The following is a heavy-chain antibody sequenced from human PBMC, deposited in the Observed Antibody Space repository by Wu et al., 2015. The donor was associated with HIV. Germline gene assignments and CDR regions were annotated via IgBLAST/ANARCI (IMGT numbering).Heavy chain of an antibody. CDR3: ARSGIGYCSGATCYSTPYYYYDGMDV. CDR2: IIPKIGIS. J-gene: IGHJ6*02. V-gene: IGHV1-69*05. CDR1: GDTFFNYA. D-gene: IGHD2-15*01. Sequence: QVQLVQSGPEVKKPGSSVRVSCTASGDTFFNYAISWVRQAPGQGLEWMGGIIPKIGISDYAQSFQGRVTITTDASTSTSFMELSSLRSGDTAFYYCARSGIGYCSGATCYSTPYYYYDGMDVWGQGTTVTVSS.